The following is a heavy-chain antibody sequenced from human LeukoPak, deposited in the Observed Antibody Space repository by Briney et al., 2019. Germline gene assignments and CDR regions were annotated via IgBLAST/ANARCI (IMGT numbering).Heavy chain of an antibody. CDR2: IYYTGTT. CDR1: GDSISSSSYH. D-gene: IGHD1-26*01. CDR3: ARRSGSYYCFFDY. Sequence: SETLSLTCTVSGDSISSSSYHWGWIRQPPGKGLEWLGSIYYTGTTYYNSSLKSRVTMSIETSKNQFSLKLSSVTAADTAVYYCARRSGSYYCFFDYWGQGTLVTVSS. V-gene: IGHV4-39*01. J-gene: IGHJ4*02.